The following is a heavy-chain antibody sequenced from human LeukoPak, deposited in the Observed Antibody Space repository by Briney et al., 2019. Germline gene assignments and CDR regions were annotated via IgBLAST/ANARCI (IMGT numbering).Heavy chain of an antibody. CDR3: ARDPYYYDSSNYRNFDY. CDR1: GFTFSTDE. CDR2: ISGSGSAI. V-gene: IGHV3-48*03. D-gene: IGHD3-22*01. J-gene: IGHJ4*02. Sequence: GGSLRLSCAASGFTFSTDEMNWVCQAPGKGLEWVSYISGSGSAIYYADSVKGRVTISRDNAKNSLHLQMNSLRAEDTAVYYCARDPYYYDSSNYRNFDYWGQGTLVTVSS.